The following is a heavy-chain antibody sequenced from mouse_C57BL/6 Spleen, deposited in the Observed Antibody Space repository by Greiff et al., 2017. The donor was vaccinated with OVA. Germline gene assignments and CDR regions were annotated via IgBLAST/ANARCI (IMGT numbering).Heavy chain of an antibody. Sequence: VQLQQSGPELVKPGASVKISCKASGYTFTDYYMNWVKQSHGKSLEWIGDINPNNGGTSYNQKFKGKATLTVDKSSSTAYMELRSLTSEDSAVYYCARNPNWDYFDYWGQGTTLTVSS. J-gene: IGHJ2*01. CDR1: GYTFTDYY. CDR3: ARNPNWDYFDY. V-gene: IGHV1-26*01. CDR2: INPNNGGT. D-gene: IGHD4-1*01.